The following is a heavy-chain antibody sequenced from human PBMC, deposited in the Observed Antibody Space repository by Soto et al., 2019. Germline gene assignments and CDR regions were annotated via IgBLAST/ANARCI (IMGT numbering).Heavy chain of an antibody. J-gene: IGHJ6*02. V-gene: IGHV3-53*01. CDR1: GFTVSSNY. D-gene: IGHD3-10*01. CDR2: IYSGGST. CDR3: ARDRRRFGELFDYYYGMDV. Sequence: GGSLRLSCAASGFTVSSNYMSWVRQAPGKGLEWVSVIYSGGSTYYADSVKGRFTISRDNSKNTLYLQMNSLRAEDTAVYYCARDRRRFGELFDYYYGMDVWGQGTTVTVSS.